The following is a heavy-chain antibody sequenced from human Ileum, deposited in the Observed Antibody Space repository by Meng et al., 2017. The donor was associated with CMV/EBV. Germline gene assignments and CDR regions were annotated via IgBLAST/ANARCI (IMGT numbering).Heavy chain of an antibody. CDR1: GFSVSENY. V-gene: IGHV3-53*01. J-gene: IGHJ6*01. Sequence: GGSLRLSCGAASGFSVSENYMNWVRQAPGKGLEWVSVIYGGGTTHYADSVKGRFTISRDNSKNTRFLQMDSLRAEDTAVYYCAGESGVPKGMDVWGQGNTVNVSS. CDR3: AGESGVPKGMDV. D-gene: IGHD2-2*01. CDR2: IYGGGTT.